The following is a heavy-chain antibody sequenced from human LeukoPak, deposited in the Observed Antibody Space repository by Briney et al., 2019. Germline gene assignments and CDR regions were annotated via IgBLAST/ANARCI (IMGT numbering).Heavy chain of an antibody. V-gene: IGHV4-39*01. CDR2: ISSGGST. Sequence: SETLSLTCTVSGGSISSSGYYWGWIRQPPGKGLEWIGSISSGGSTHYIPSLESRVTISVDTPKNQFSLKLSSVTAADTAVYYCARRSYDGSGYYYVDYWGQGTLVTVSS. J-gene: IGHJ4*02. D-gene: IGHD3-22*01. CDR3: ARRSYDGSGYYYVDY. CDR1: GGSISSSGYY.